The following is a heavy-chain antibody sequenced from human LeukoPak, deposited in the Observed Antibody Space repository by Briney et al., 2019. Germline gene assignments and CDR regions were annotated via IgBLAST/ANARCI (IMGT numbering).Heavy chain of an antibody. V-gene: IGHV1-2*02. CDR2: INPNTGGT. Sequence: ASVRVSCKASGYTFTGYFMHWVRQAPGQGLDWMGWINPNTGGTKYAQKFQGRVTMTRNTSISTAYMELSSLRSEDTAVYYCARRNYYDSSGYSVDYWGQGTLVTVSS. CDR1: GYTFTGYF. J-gene: IGHJ4*02. CDR3: ARRNYYDSSGYSVDY. D-gene: IGHD3-22*01.